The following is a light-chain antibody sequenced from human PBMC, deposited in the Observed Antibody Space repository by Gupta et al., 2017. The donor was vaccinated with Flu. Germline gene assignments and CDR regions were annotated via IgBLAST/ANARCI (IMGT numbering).Light chain of an antibody. CDR1: SSEVGGYNY. Sequence: ITISCTGTSSEVGGYNYVTWYQQHPGKAPKLIIFDVDSRTSGTSSRFSGSKSGNTASLTISGRQAEDDADYFGFAYTRFSYAVFGTGTRV. V-gene: IGLV2-14*03. CDR3: FAYTRFSYAV. J-gene: IGLJ1*01. CDR2: DVD.